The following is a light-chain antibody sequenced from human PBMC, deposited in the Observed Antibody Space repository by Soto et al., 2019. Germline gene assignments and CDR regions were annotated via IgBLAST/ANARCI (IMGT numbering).Light chain of an antibody. CDR2: SAS. J-gene: IGKJ4*01. CDR1: QDISRW. V-gene: IGKV1-12*01. Sequence: DIQMTQSPSSVSASVGDRVMITYRASQDISRWLAWYQQKPGKAPKLLIYSASSVISGVPSRFSGSGSGTDFTLTISSLEPEDFATYYCQQASSFPTFGGGTKVDI. CDR3: QQASSFPT.